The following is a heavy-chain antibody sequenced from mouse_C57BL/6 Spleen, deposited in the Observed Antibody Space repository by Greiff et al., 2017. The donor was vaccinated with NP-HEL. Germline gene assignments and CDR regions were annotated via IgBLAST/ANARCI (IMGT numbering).Heavy chain of an antibody. D-gene: IGHD5-1*01. CDR3: ARRVRYYAMDY. CDR2: IYPGSGST. V-gene: IGHV1-55*01. J-gene: IGHJ4*01. Sequence: QVQLQQPGAELVKPGASVKMSCKASGYTFTSYWITWVKQRPGQGLEWIGDIYPGSGSTNYNEKFKSKATLTVYTSSSTADMQLSSLTSEDAAVYYCARRVRYYAMDYWGQGTSVTVSA. CDR1: GYTFTSYW.